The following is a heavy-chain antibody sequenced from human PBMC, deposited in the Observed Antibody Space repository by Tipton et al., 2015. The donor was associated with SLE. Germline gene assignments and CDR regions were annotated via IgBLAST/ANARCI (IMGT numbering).Heavy chain of an antibody. CDR2: INSDGSST. D-gene: IGHD5-18*01. CDR3: ARGQVDTAMVFDAFDI. V-gene: IGHV3-74*01. CDR1: GFTFSSYW. Sequence: SLRLSCAASGFTFSSYWMHWVRQAPGKGLVWVSRINSDGSSTSYADSVKGRFTISRDNAKNTLYPQVYSLRAEDTAVYYCARGQVDTAMVFDAFDIWGQGTMVTVSS. J-gene: IGHJ3*02.